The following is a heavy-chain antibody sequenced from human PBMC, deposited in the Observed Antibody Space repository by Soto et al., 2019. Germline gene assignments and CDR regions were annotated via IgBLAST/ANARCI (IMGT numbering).Heavy chain of an antibody. V-gene: IGHV3-33*01. CDR1: GFTFSSYV. D-gene: IGHD3-3*01. Sequence: GGFLRLSCAASGFTFSSYVMHWVRQAPGKGLERVTVIWYDGSNKYYADSVKGRFTISRDNSKNTLYLKMNSLRAEDTAVYYCARLFQSFMDYDFWSGYSPNFDYWGQGTLVTVSS. CDR2: IWYDGSNK. CDR3: ARLFQSFMDYDFWSGYSPNFDY. J-gene: IGHJ4*01.